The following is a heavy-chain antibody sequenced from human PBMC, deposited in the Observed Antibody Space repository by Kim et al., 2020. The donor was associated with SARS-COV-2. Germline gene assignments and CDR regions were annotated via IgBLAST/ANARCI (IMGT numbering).Heavy chain of an antibody. CDR1: GFTFSSYA. CDR3: ARDGWSYYDILTGYYPGAGRYYSYYYGVDV. D-gene: IGHD3-9*01. Sequence: GGSLRLSCAASGFTFSSYAMHWVRQAPGKGLEWVALISYDGSNKYYADSVKGRFTISRDNSKNTLYLQMNSLRAEDTAVYYCARDGWSYYDILTGYYPGAGRYYSYYYGVDVWGQGTTVTVSS. CDR2: ISYDGSNK. J-gene: IGHJ6*02. V-gene: IGHV3-30*04.